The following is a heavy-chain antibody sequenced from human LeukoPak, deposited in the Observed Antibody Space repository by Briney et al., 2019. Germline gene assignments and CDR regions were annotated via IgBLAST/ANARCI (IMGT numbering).Heavy chain of an antibody. CDR3: TRGGSLRYFDWSYDY. CDR2: IRSKAYGGTT. J-gene: IGHJ4*02. CDR1: GFAFGDYA. Sequence: GGSLRLSCTASGFAFGDYAMSWVRQAPGKGLEWVGFIRSKAYGGTTEYAASVKGRFTTSRDDSKSIAYLQMNSLKTEDTAVYYCTRGGSLRYFDWSYDYWGQGTLVTVSS. D-gene: IGHD3-9*01. V-gene: IGHV3-49*04.